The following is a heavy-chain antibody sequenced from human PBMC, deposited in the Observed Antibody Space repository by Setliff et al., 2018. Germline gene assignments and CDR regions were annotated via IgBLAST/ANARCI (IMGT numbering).Heavy chain of an antibody. D-gene: IGHD4-17*01. CDR1: GFTFRSYW. V-gene: IGHV3-7*01. CDR3: SRDLQGSGDYVVDY. Sequence: PGGSLRLSCAASGFTFRSYWMSWVRQAPGKGLEWVANIKKDGSIKYYLDSVRGRFTISRDNAENSLTLQMNSLRVEDTAVHYCSRDLQGSGDYVVDYWGQGTLVTVSS. CDR2: IKKDGSIK. J-gene: IGHJ4*02.